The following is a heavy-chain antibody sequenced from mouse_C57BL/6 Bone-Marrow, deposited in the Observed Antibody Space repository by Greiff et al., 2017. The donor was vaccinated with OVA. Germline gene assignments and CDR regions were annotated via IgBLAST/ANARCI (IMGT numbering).Heavy chain of an antibody. CDR1: GYTFTSYT. Sequence: VKLMESGAELARPGASVKMSCKASGYTFTSYTIHWVKQRTGQGLEWIGYIDPTNDYTNYNQKFKGKATLTADKSSSTAYMQLSSLQSEDSAVYYCTRGYYFDYWGQGTTLTVSS. J-gene: IGHJ2*01. CDR2: IDPTNDYT. V-gene: IGHV1-4*01. CDR3: TRGYYFDY.